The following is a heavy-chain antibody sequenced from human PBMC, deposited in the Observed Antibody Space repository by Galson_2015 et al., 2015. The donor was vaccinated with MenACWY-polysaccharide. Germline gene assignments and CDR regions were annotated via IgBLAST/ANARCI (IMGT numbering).Heavy chain of an antibody. J-gene: IGHJ5*02. Sequence: ETLSLTCPVSGGSINSYYWNGLRPSPGQGLEWIGWMHSSGTTKYNPSLKTRVTISLDASKHQFSLKLRSVTAADTAVYYCAGEMHQLPFGWFDPWGQGTLVSVSS. V-gene: IGHV4-59*01. CDR1: GGSINSYY. D-gene: IGHD1-1*01. CDR3: AGEMHQLPFGWFDP. CDR2: MHSSGTT.